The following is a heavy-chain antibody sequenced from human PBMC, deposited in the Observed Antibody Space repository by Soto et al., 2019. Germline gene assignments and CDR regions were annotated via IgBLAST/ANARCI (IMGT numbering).Heavy chain of an antibody. J-gene: IGHJ6*02. CDR1: GFTFSSYA. V-gene: IGHV3-23*01. CDR3: AKDVSSITMVRGVIISPTKNTKSYGMDV. D-gene: IGHD3-10*01. CDR2: ISGSGGST. Sequence: PGGSLRLSCAASGFTFSSYAMSWVRQAPGKGLEWVSAISGSGGSTYYADSVKGRFTISRDNSKNTLYLQMNSLRAEDTAVYYCAKDVSSITMVRGVIISPTKNTKSYGMDVWGQGTTVTVSS.